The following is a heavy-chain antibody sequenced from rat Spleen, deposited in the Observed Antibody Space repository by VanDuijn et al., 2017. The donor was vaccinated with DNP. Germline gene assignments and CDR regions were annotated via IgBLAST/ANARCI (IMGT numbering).Heavy chain of an antibody. CDR3: ARDEDYGYNYAFDY. J-gene: IGHJ2*01. D-gene: IGHD1-9*01. CDR1: GFSLTIYN. V-gene: IGHV2-41*01. Sequence: QVQLKESGPGLVQPSQTLSLTCTVAGFSLTIYNVHWVRQPPGTGLEWMGVIWNTGGTRYNSAIKSRLSISKDTSKSQVFLKMNSLQTEDTATYYCARDEDYGYNYAFDYWGQGVMVTVSS. CDR2: IWNTGGT.